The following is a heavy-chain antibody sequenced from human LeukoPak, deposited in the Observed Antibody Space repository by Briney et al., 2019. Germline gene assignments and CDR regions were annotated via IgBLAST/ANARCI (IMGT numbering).Heavy chain of an antibody. J-gene: IGHJ6*03. CDR1: GDSFSSYY. CDR3: ARDIKRYDSSGYGDYYYYMDV. D-gene: IGHD3-22*01. CDR2: IYYSGST. V-gene: IGHV4-59*01. Sequence: SSETLSLTCAVHGDSFSSYYWGSIRQPPGKGLEWNGYIYYSGSTNYNPSLKSRVTISVDTSKNQFSLKLSSVTAADTAVYYCARDIKRYDSSGYGDYYYYMDVWGKGTTVTVSS.